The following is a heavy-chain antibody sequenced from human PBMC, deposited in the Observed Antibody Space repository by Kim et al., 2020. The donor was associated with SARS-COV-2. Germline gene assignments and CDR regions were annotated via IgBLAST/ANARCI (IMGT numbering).Heavy chain of an antibody. V-gene: IGHV1-3*01. CDR2: INAGNGNT. CDR1: GYTFTSYA. CDR3: ARDRNVVVTATLDY. J-gene: IGHJ4*02. Sequence: ASVKVSCKASGYTFTSYAMHCVRQAPGQRLEWMGWINAGNGNTKYSQKFQGRVTITWATSASTAYMELSSLRSEDTAVYYCARDRNVVVTATLDYWGQGTLVTVSS. D-gene: IGHD2-21*02.